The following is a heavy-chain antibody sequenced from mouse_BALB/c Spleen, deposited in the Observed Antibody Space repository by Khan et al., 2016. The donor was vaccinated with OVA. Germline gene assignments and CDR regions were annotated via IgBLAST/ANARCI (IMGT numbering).Heavy chain of an antibody. D-gene: IGHD2-14*01. CDR1: GDSITSGY. V-gene: IGHV3-8*02. J-gene: IGHJ3*01. Sequence: VQLKQSGPSLVKPSQTLSLTCSVTGDSITSGYWSWIRKFPGNKLEYMGYIIYTGYTDYNPSLISRLAITRHNSKNQYYLQLNSVTTEDTAAYYCARSTYRYAFAYWCQGTLVTVSA. CDR2: IIYTGYT. CDR3: ARSTYRYAFAY.